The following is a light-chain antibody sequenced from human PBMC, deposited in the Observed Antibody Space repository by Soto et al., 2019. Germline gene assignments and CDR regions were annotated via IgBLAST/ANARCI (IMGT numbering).Light chain of an antibody. J-gene: IGKJ4*01. CDR1: QSISSY. CDR3: QQSYSTPLT. CDR2: AAS. Sequence: IHMSQSPSSLSASVGDRVTITCLASQSISSYLNWYQQKPGKAPKLLIYAASSLQSGVPSRFSGSGSGTDFTLTISSLQPEDFATYYCQQSYSTPLTFGGGTKVDIK. V-gene: IGKV1-39*01.